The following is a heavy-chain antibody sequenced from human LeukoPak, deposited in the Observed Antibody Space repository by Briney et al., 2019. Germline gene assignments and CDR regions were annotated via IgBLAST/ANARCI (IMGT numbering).Heavy chain of an antibody. V-gene: IGHV1-69*13. CDR3: ARGWLAETTVVTPYNY. D-gene: IGHD4-23*01. J-gene: IGHJ4*02. CDR2: ITPIFGTA. Sequence: GASVKVSCKASGGTFSSCTISWVRQAPGQGLEWMGGITPIFGTANYAQKFQSRVTITAVESMSTAYMELSSLRSEDTAVYYCARGWLAETTVVTPYNYWGQGTLVTVSS. CDR1: GGTFSSCT.